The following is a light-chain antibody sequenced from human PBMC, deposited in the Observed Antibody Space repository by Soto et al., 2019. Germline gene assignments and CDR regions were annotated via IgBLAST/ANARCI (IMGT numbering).Light chain of an antibody. CDR2: AAS. CDR1: QSVSGN. V-gene: IGKV3-15*01. CDR3: QQYNNWPPIT. Sequence: EIVMTQSPATLSVSPGERATLSCRASQSVSGNLAWYQQKPGQAPRLLIYAASTRATGIPARFSGSGSGTESTLSISSLQSEDFAVYYCQQYNNWPPITFGPGTKVDIK. J-gene: IGKJ3*01.